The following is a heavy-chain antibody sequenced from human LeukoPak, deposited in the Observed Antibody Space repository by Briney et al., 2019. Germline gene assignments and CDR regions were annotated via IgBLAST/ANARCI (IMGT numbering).Heavy chain of an antibody. V-gene: IGHV3-48*02. J-gene: IGHJ4*02. CDR3: ARARENSYGLGSLDY. D-gene: IGHD5-18*01. CDR2: IGSGGTI. Sequence: QPGGSLRLSCAASGFTFSTYAMSWVRLAPGKGLEWLSYIGSGGTIIHADSVKGRLTVSRDNAKNSVHLQMSSLRDEDTAVYYCARARENSYGLGSLDYWGQGTLVTVSS. CDR1: GFTFSTYA.